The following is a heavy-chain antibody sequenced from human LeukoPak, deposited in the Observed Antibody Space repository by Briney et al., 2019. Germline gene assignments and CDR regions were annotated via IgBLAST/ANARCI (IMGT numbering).Heavy chain of an antibody. V-gene: IGHV4-39*07. CDR2: IYYDGST. J-gene: IGHJ4*02. Sequence: SETLSLTCTVSGGSITITNYYWGWIRQPPGKGLEWIGNIYYDGSTYYNPSLKSRVTISVDTSKNQFSLRLSSVTAADTAVYYCARDRPDCSGGSCLTSFDYWGQGTLVTVSS. D-gene: IGHD2-15*01. CDR3: ARDRPDCSGGSCLTSFDY. CDR1: GGSITITNYY.